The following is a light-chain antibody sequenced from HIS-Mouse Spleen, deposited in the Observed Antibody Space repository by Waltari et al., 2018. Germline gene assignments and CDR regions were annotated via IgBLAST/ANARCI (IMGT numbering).Light chain of an antibody. Sequence: SYELTQPPSVSVSPGQTARITCPGGALPKKYAXWYQQKSGQAPVLVIYEDSKRPSGIPERFSGSSSGTMATLTISGAQVEDEADYYCYSTDSSGNHRVFGGGTKLTVL. J-gene: IGLJ2*01. CDR2: EDS. V-gene: IGLV3-10*01. CDR1: ALPKKY. CDR3: YSTDSSGNHRV.